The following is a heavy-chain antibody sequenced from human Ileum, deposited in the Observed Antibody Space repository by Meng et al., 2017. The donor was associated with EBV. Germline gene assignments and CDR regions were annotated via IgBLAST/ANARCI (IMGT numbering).Heavy chain of an antibody. D-gene: IGHD3-10*01. J-gene: IGHJ4*02. V-gene: IGHV1-69*06. CDR3: ARGTGADY. Sequence: HVPLVQSGPEVKDPGSSVNVSCQSSGSTFSVYGITWVRQAPGQGLEWMGGIIPALGTPKYARKFQDRLTITADKSTSTGYMELHSLTSNDTAVYFCARGTGADYWGQGTLVTVSS. CDR1: GSTFSVYG. CDR2: IIPALGTP.